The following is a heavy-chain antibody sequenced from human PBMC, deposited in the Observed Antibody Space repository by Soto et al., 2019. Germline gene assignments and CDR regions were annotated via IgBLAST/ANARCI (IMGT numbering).Heavy chain of an antibody. CDR3: ARKEMATIYWHFDL. V-gene: IGHV4-59*01. CDR1: GGSISSYY. D-gene: IGHD5-12*01. Sequence: QVQLQESGPGLVKPSETLSLTRTVSGGSISSYYWSWIRQPPGKGLEWIGYIYYSGSTNYNPSLKSRVTISVDTSKNQFSLKLSSVTAADTAVYYCARKEMATIYWHFDLWGRGTLVTVSS. CDR2: IYYSGST. J-gene: IGHJ2*01.